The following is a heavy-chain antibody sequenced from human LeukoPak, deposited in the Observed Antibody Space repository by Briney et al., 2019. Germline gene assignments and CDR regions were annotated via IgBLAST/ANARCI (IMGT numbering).Heavy chain of an antibody. V-gene: IGHV4-59*01. CDR3: ARESWVYSSSWSQTHAFDI. D-gene: IGHD6-13*01. CDR2: IYYSGST. CDR1: GGSISSYY. J-gene: IGHJ3*02. Sequence: SETLSLTCTVSGGSISSYYWSWIRQPPGKGLEWIGYIYYSGSTNYNPSLKSRVTISVDTSKNQFSLKLSSVTAADTAVYYCARESWVYSSSWSQTHAFDIWGQGTMVTVSS.